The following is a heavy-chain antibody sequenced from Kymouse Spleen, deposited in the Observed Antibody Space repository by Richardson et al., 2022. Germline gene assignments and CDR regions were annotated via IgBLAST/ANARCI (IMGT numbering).Heavy chain of an antibody. CDR1: GYSFTSYW. CDR2: IYPGDSDT. D-gene: IGHD3-10*01. CDR3: ARDYYGSGSYPNWFDP. V-gene: IGHV5-51*01. J-gene: IGHJ5*02. Sequence: EVQLVQSGAEVKKPGESLKISCKGSGYSFTSYWIGWVRQMPGKGLEWMGIIYPGDSDTRYSPSFQGQVTISADKSISTAYLQWSSLKASDTAMYYCARDYYGSGSYPNWFDPWGQGTLVTVSS.